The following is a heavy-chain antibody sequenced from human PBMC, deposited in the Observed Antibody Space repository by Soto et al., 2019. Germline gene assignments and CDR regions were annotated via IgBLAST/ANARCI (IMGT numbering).Heavy chain of an antibody. CDR1: GDSINNKNW. J-gene: IGHJ4*02. Sequence: QVQLQESGPGLVKPSGTLSLTCSVSGDSINNKNWWTWLRQPPGQRLEWIGDIYHTGRSSYNTSLSSRVTLSVDTSQNACSLKLASVSAADTAVYYCARGEVPESSSSHPCENWGQGTLGTVSS. V-gene: IGHV4-4*02. CDR2: IYHTGRS. CDR3: ARGEVPESSSSHPCEN. D-gene: IGHD6-6*01.